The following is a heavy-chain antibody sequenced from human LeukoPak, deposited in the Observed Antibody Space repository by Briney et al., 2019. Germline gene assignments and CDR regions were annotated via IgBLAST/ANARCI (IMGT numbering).Heavy chain of an antibody. CDR3: ASSCSGGSCYRGNYYYYMDV. Sequence: ASVKVSCKASGYTFTSYYMHWVRQAPGQGLEWMGIINPSGGSTSYAQKFQGRVTITADKSTSTAYMELSSLRSEDTAVYYCASSCSGGSCYRGNYYYYMDVWGKGTTVTVSS. J-gene: IGHJ6*03. CDR2: INPSGGST. V-gene: IGHV1-46*01. D-gene: IGHD2-15*01. CDR1: GYTFTSYY.